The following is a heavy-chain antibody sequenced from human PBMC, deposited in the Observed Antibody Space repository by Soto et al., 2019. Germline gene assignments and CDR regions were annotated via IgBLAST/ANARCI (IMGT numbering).Heavy chain of an antibody. J-gene: IGHJ4*02. V-gene: IGHV1-18*01. CDR1: GYTFTSYG. D-gene: IGHD2-15*01. CDR2: ISAYTGNT. Sequence: ASVKVSCKASGYTFTSYGISWVRQAPGQGLEWMGWISAYTGNTNYAQKLQGRVTMTTDTSTSTVYMELRSLRGEDTAVYYCAKDLPGWLPSPTSSRYWGQGTLVTVSS. CDR3: AKDLPGWLPSPTSSRY.